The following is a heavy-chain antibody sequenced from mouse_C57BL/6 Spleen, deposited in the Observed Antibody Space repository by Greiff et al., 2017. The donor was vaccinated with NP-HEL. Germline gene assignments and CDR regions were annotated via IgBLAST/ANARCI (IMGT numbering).Heavy chain of an antibody. V-gene: IGHV1-82*01. CDR3: ARGELRLRD. CDR1: GYAFSSSW. CDR2: IYPGDGDP. J-gene: IGHJ2*01. D-gene: IGHD3-2*02. Sequence: VQLQESGPELVKPGASVKISCKASGYAFSSSWMNWVKQRPGKGLEWIGRIYPGDGDPNYNGKFKGTATLTANKSSSTAYMQLSSLTSEDSAVCFCARGELRLRDWGQGTTLTVSS.